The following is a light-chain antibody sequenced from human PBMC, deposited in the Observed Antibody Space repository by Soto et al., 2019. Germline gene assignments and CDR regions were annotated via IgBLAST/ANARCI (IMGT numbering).Light chain of an antibody. CDR2: TIS. V-gene: IGKV1-9*01. CDR3: QQYNSYSLT. J-gene: IGKJ1*01. Sequence: DLQLTQSPSFLSASVGDRLTITFRASQAINHFLAWYQQKPGKAPKLLIYTISNLQSGVPSRFSGSGSGTEFTLTISSLQPDDFATYYCQQYNSYSLTFGQGTKVDIK. CDR1: QAINHF.